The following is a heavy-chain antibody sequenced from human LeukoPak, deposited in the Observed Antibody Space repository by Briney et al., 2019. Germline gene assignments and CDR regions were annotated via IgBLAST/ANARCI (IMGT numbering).Heavy chain of an antibody. Sequence: SETLSLTCTVSGDSISRSHLYWGWIRQPPGKGLEWIRNIYSSGSTYYKPSLKSRVTMSIDTSKNHFSLKMKSVTVADTAVYYCARFDRFTANSYFDFWGQGTLVTVSS. D-gene: IGHD3-9*01. J-gene: IGHJ4*02. CDR1: GDSISRSHLY. V-gene: IGHV4-39*02. CDR2: IYSSGST. CDR3: ARFDRFTANSYFDF.